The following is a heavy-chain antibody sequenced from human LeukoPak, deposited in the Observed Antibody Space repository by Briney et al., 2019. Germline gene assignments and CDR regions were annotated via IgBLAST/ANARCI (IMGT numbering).Heavy chain of an antibody. V-gene: IGHV4-4*02. CDR3: ASWTSYYYDSSGYQDAFDI. CDR1: GGSISSNNW. CDR2: IYHSGST. Sequence: SETLSLTCAVSGGSISSNNWWSWVRQPPGKGLEWIGEIYHSGSTNYNPSLKSRVTISVDESKNQFSLKLSSVTAADTAVYYCASWTSYYYDSSGYQDAFDIWGQGTMVTVSS. D-gene: IGHD3-22*01. J-gene: IGHJ3*02.